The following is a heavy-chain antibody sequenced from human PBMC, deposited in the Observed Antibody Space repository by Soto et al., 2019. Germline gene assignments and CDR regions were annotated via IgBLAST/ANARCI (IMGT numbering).Heavy chain of an antibody. Sequence: EVQLVESGGGLVQPGGSLRVSCAASGFTFSSYWMHWVRQAPGKGLVWVSRINSDGSSTSYADSVKGRFTISRDNAKNTLHLQMNSLRAEDTARYYCARRGAVAGLHYWGQGTLVTVSS. CDR3: ARRGAVAGLHY. CDR2: INSDGSST. CDR1: GFTFSSYW. V-gene: IGHV3-74*01. J-gene: IGHJ4*02. D-gene: IGHD6-19*01.